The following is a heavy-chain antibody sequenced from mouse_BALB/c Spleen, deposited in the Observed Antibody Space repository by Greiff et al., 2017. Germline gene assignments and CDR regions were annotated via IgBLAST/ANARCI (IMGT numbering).Heavy chain of an antibody. V-gene: IGHV5-9-4*01. CDR2: ISSGGSYT. CDR3: ASYAGRGFAY. D-gene: IGHD2-12*01. CDR1: GFTFSSYA. J-gene: IGHJ3*01. Sequence: DVMLVESGGGLVKPGGSLKLSCAASGFTFSSYAMSWVRQSPEKRLEWVAEISSGGSYTYYPDTVTGRFTISRDNAKNTLYLEMSSLRSEDTAMYYCASYAGRGFAYWGQGTLVTVSA.